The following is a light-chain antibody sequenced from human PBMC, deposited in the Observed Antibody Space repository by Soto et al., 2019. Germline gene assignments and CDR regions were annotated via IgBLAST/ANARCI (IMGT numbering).Light chain of an antibody. CDR2: YDD. CDR3: AAWDDSLNAPV. V-gene: IGLV1-36*01. J-gene: IGLJ3*02. CDR1: SSNIGNNA. Sequence: QSVLTQPPSVSEAPRQRVTISCSGSSSNIGNNAVNWYKQLPGKAPKLLIYYDDLLPSGVADRFSGSKSGTSASLAISGLQSEDEADYYCAAWDDSLNAPVFGGGTQLTVL.